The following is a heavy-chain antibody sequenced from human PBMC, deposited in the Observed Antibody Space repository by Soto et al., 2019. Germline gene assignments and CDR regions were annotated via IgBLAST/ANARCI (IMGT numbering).Heavy chain of an antibody. CDR3: ARVVQFRESWRRIICDYYYYAMAG. J-gene: IGHJ6*02. CDR1: GLTFSSYS. Sequence: EVNLVESGGGLAQRGGSLRLSCEASGLTFSSYSMFWIRQAPGKGLEWVAHIRRSGAAMNYTGSVKGRFIISIDMAKNSLFVLMISLIDQGTAVYSCARVVQFRESWRRIICDYYYYAMAGWGQGTRVTVSS. CDR2: IRRSGAAM. D-gene: IGHD3-10*01. V-gene: IGHV3-48*02.